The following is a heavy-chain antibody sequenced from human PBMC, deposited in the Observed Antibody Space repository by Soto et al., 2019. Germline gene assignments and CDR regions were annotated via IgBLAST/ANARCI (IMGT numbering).Heavy chain of an antibody. V-gene: IGHV1-2*04. CDR3: ARLNGSGSYWGAFDI. Sequence: ASVKVSCKAPGYTFTGYYIHWVRQAPGQGLEWMGWINPNSGGTNYAQKFQGWVTMTRDTSISTAYMELSRLRSDDTAVYYCARLNGSGSYWGAFDIWGQGTMVTVSS. CDR2: INPNSGGT. J-gene: IGHJ3*02. CDR1: GYTFTGYY. D-gene: IGHD3-10*01.